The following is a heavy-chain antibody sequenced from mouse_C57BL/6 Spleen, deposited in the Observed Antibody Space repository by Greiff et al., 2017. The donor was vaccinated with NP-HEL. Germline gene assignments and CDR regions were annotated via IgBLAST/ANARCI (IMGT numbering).Heavy chain of an antibody. CDR2: IHPNSGST. J-gene: IGHJ2*01. CDR3: ARWRGEGFDY. V-gene: IGHV1-64*01. CDR1: GYTFTSYW. Sequence: QVQLQQSGAELVKPGASVKLSCKASGYTFTSYWMHWVKQRPGQGLEWIGMIHPNSGSTNYNEKFKSKATLTVDKSSSTAYMQLSSLTSEDSAVYYCARWRGEGFDYWGQGTTLTVSS.